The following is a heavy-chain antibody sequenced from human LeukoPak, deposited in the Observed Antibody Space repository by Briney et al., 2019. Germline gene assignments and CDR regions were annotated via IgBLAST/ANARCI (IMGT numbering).Heavy chain of an antibody. CDR1: GYTFTSYG. J-gene: IGHJ4*02. D-gene: IGHD3-10*01. CDR2: ISAYNGNT. Sequence: ASVKVSCKASGYTFTSYGISWVRQAPGQGLEWMGWISAYNGNTNYAQKLQGRVTMTTDTSTSTAYLQWSSLKASDTAMYYCARVPASFGDPGEGDYFDYWGQGTLVTVSS. CDR3: ARVPASFGDPGEGDYFDY. V-gene: IGHV1-18*01.